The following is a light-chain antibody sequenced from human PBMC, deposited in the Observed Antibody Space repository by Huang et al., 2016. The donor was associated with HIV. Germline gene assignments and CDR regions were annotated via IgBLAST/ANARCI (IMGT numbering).Light chain of an antibody. V-gene: IGKV3-15*01. J-gene: IGKJ2*03. CDR2: SAS. CDR1: QSVSIN. Sequence: EIVLTQSPVTLSVSPGETVTLSCRTSQSVSINLAWCQQKPAQPPRPLIHSASARATSVPARFSGGGSGTEFTLTISGLQSEDFAIYYCQQYNNWPPLYSFGQGTRLEIK. CDR3: QQYNNWPPLYS.